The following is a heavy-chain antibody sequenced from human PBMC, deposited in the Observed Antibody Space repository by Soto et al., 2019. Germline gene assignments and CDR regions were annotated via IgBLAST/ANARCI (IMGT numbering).Heavy chain of an antibody. CDR3: ARSYVVPAALFDY. D-gene: IGHD2-2*01. J-gene: IGHJ4*02. V-gene: IGHV4-59*01. CDR1: GGSISSYY. Sequence: ETLSLTCTVSGGSISSYYWSWIRQPPGKGLEWIGYIYYSGSTNYNPSLKSRVTISVDTSKNQFSLKLSSVTAADTAVYYCARSYVVPAALFDYWGQGTLVTVSS. CDR2: IYYSGST.